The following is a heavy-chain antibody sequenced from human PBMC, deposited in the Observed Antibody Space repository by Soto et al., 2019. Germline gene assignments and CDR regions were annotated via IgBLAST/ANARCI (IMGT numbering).Heavy chain of an antibody. CDR3: AREEGQYCSSTSPCYGMDV. V-gene: IGHV1-69*04. CDR1: GGTFSSYT. CDR2: IIPILGIA. J-gene: IGHJ6*02. Sequence: SVKVSCKASGGTFSSYTISWVRQAPGQGLEWMGRIIPILGIANYAQKFQGRVTITADKSTSTAYMELSSLRSEDTAVYYCAREEGQYCSSTSPCYGMDVWGQGTTVTV. D-gene: IGHD2-2*01.